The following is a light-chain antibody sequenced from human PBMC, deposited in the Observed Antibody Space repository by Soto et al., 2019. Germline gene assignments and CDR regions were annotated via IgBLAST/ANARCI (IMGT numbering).Light chain of an antibody. CDR3: QQFGTSPA. CDR1: QRVGSSS. CDR2: GVS. Sequence: EIVLTQSPGTLSLSPGERAILSCRASQRVGSSSLAWYQQRPGQAPRLLIYGVSTRATGIPDRFSGSGSGTFFTLTISRLEFEDFAVYFCQQFGTSPAFGGGTKVEIK. V-gene: IGKV3-20*01. J-gene: IGKJ4*01.